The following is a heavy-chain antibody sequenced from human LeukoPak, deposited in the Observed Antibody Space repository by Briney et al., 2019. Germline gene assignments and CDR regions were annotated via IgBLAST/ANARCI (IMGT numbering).Heavy chain of an antibody. J-gene: IGHJ4*02. Sequence: GGSLRLSCAASGITFSSYGMHWVRQAPGKGLEWVAVISYDGSNKYYADSVKGRFTISRDNSKNTLHLQMNSLRAEDTAVYYCAKDFSWTWTPLSDWGQGTLVTVSS. V-gene: IGHV3-30*18. D-gene: IGHD2/OR15-2a*01. CDR2: ISYDGSNK. CDR1: GITFSSYG. CDR3: AKDFSWTWTPLSD.